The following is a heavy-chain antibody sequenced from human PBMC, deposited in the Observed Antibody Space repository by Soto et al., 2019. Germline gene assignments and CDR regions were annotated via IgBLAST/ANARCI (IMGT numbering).Heavy chain of an antibody. D-gene: IGHD6-6*01. CDR2: ISYGGSNK. Sequence: AGGSLRLSCAASGFTFSSYGMHWVRQAPGKGLEWVAVISYGGSNKYYADSVKGRFTISRDNSKNTLYLQMNSLRAEDTAVYYCAKDRGSSSLYYYYGMDVWGQGTTVTVSS. J-gene: IGHJ6*02. CDR1: GFTFSSYG. CDR3: AKDRGSSSLYYYYGMDV. V-gene: IGHV3-30*18.